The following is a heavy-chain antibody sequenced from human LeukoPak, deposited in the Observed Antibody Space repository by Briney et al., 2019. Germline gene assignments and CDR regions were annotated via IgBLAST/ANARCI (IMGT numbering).Heavy chain of an antibody. Sequence: GGSLRLSCAASGFIFSNFAMHWARQAPGKGLEWVALISYDGSHTYYADSMKGRFTISRDNSRNVLYLQMTSLRGDDSAVYYCAREEQELVRDYYYYMDVWGKGTTVTVSS. D-gene: IGHD6-13*01. CDR1: GFIFSNFA. V-gene: IGHV3-30*01. J-gene: IGHJ6*03. CDR3: AREEQELVRDYYYYMDV. CDR2: ISYDGSHT.